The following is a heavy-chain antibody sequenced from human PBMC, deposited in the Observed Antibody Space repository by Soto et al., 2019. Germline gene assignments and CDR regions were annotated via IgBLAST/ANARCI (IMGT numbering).Heavy chain of an antibody. J-gene: IGHJ4*02. CDR2: TYYRSKWYN. CDR3: AREGVRGSSSWYGVVSFSYYFDY. Sequence: QSQTLSLTCAISGDSVSSNSAAWNWIRQSPSRGLEWLGRTYYRSKWYNDYAVSVKSRITINPDTSKNQFSLQLNSVTPEDTAVYYCAREGVRGSSSWYGVVSFSYYFDYWGQGTLVTVSS. D-gene: IGHD6-13*01. CDR1: GDSVSSNSAA. V-gene: IGHV6-1*01.